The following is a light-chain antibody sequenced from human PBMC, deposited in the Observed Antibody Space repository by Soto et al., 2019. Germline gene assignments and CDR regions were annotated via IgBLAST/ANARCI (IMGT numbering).Light chain of an antibody. CDR1: QSVSSSY. CDR3: QQYGSSPQT. J-gene: IGKJ2*01. V-gene: IGKV3-20*01. CDR2: GAS. Sequence: EIVLTQSPGTLSLSPGERATLSCRASQSVSSSYLAWYQQKPGQAPRLLIYGASSRATGIPDSFSGSGSGTDFTLTISRLEPEDFAVYYCQQYGSSPQTCGQGTKLEIK.